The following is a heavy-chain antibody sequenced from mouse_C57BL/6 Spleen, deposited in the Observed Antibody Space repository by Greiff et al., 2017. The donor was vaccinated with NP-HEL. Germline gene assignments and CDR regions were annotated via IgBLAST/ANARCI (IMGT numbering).Heavy chain of an antibody. CDR2: IYPGDGDT. V-gene: IGHV1-82*01. J-gene: IGHJ4*01. Sequence: VQLVESGPELVKPGASVKISCKASGYAFSSSWMNWVKQRPGKGLEWIGRIYPGDGDTNYNGKFKGKATLTADKSSSTAYMQLSSLTSEDSAVYFCARGASSGYNYAMDYWGQGTSVTVSS. CDR3: ARGASSGYNYAMDY. CDR1: GYAFSSSW. D-gene: IGHD3-2*02.